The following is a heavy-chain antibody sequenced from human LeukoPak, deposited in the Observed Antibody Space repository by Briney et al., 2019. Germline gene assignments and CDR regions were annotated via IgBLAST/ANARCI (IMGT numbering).Heavy chain of an antibody. CDR1: GGTFSSYA. CDR3: ASLNSGSLSYYYYGMDV. CDR2: IIPILGIA. Sequence: GSSVKVSCKASGGTFSSYAISWVRQAPGQGLEWMGRIIPILGIANYAQKFQGRLTITADKSTSTAYMELSSLRSEDTAVYYCASLNSGSLSYYYYGMDVWGQGTTVTVSS. D-gene: IGHD3-10*01. J-gene: IGHJ6*02. V-gene: IGHV1-69*04.